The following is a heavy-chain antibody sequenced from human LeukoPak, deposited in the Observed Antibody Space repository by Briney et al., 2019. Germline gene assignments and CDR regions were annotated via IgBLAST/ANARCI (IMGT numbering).Heavy chain of an antibody. CDR1: GYTLTELS. D-gene: IGHD2-15*01. Sequence: ASVKVSCKVSGYTLTELSMHWVRQAPGKGLEWMGGFDPEDGETIYAQKFQGRVTMTEDTSTDTAYMELRSLRSDDTAVYYCARDLPLLPHTPYYFDYWGQGTLVTVSS. CDR2: FDPEDGET. J-gene: IGHJ4*02. CDR3: ARDLPLLPHTPYYFDY. V-gene: IGHV1-24*01.